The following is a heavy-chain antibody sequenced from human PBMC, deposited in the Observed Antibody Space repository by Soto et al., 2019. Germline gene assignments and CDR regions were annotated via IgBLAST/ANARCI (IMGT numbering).Heavy chain of an antibody. CDR2: ISYDGSNK. V-gene: IGHV3-30*18. CDR1: GFTFSSYG. J-gene: IGHJ4*02. Sequence: QVQLVESGGGVVQPGRSLRLSCAASGFTFSSYGMHWVRQAPGKGLEWVAVISYDGSNKYYADSVKGRFNISRDNSKNTLYLQMKSLIAEDTAVYYCANLGTVAGRQFDYWGQGTLVTVSS. CDR3: ANLGTVAGRQFDY. D-gene: IGHD6-19*01.